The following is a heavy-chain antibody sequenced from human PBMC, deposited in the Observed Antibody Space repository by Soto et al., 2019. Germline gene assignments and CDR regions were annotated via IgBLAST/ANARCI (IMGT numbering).Heavy chain of an antibody. CDR2: ISGSGITT. D-gene: IGHD3-3*01. J-gene: IGHJ5*02. V-gene: IGHV3-23*01. Sequence: GGSLRLSCAASGFTFSSHAMHWARQAPGKGLQWVSIISGSGITTFYADSVKGRFTISRDNSKNTVFLHMNSLRAEDTAVYYCARGSILGKNWLDTWGQGTLVTVSS. CDR3: ARGSILGKNWLDT. CDR1: GFTFSSHA.